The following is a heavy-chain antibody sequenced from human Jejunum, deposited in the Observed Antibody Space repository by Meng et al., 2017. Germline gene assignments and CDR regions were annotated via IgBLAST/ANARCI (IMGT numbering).Heavy chain of an antibody. J-gene: IGHJ5*02. D-gene: IGHD3-3*01. V-gene: IGHV4-39*01. Sequence: QLQLQGSGPGLVKPSETLSRSCTLSGGSISSSPYFWGWLRQPPGKGLEWIGSIHYRGNTYYNPSLKSRVTISADTSRNQFSVSLSSVTVADTAVYYCARQPSGPYPVSWFDPWGQGTLVTVSS. CDR1: GGSISSSPYF. CDR2: IHYRGNT. CDR3: ARQPSGPYPVSWFDP.